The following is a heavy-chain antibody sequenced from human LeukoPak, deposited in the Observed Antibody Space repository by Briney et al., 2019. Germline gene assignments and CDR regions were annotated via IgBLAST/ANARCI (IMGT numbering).Heavy chain of an antibody. D-gene: IGHD3-22*01. CDR1: GFTFEDYG. CDR2: IDRNGDST. J-gene: IGHJ4*02. V-gene: IGHV3-20*04. Sequence: GGSLRLSCAASGFTFEDYGMSWVRQGPGKGLEWVSAIDRNGDSTGYADSVKGRFTISRDNAKNSLYLQMNSLRAEDTAVYYCAKDLSALNYDSSGYPLDYWGQGTLVTVSS. CDR3: AKDLSALNYDSSGYPLDY.